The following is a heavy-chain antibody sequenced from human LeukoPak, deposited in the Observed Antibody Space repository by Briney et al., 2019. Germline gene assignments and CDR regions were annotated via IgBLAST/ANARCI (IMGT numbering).Heavy chain of an antibody. V-gene: IGHV3-7*01. CDR1: GFTFSNYW. Sequence: GGSLRLSCAASGFTFSNYWMGWVRQAPGKRPEWVANMNIDGSEKYYADSVKGRFSISRDNARNSVYLQMASLRVEDTAVYYCARDPVEWVLLLDYWGQGTLVTVSS. CDR2: MNIDGSEK. D-gene: IGHD1-26*01. J-gene: IGHJ4*02. CDR3: ARDPVEWVLLLDY.